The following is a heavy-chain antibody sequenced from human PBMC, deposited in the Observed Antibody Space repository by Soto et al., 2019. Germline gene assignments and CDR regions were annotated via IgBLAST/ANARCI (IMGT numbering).Heavy chain of an antibody. D-gene: IGHD6-19*01. CDR2: IESSGST. Sequence: TETLSLTCDVSGDTISTGGYTWAWIWQPPGMDLEWIGYIESSGSTNYKPALKSRVAISIDASKKQIFLNLTSVTAADTAVYYCASAFGGWPPDSWGPGTLVTASS. J-gene: IGHJ4*02. CDR3: ASAFGGWPPDS. V-gene: IGHV4-61*08. CDR1: GDTISTGGYT.